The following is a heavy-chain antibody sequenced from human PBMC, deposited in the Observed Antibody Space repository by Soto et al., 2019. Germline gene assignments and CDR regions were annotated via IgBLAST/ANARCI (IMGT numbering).Heavy chain of an antibody. CDR2: ISGSGGST. Sequence: GGSLRLSCAASGFTFSSYAMSWVRQAPGKGLEWVSAISGSGGSTYYADSVKGRFTISRDNSKNTLYLQMNSLRAEDTAVYYCAKTLTIVVVSTRFDYWGQGTLVTVSS. V-gene: IGHV3-23*01. CDR3: AKTLTIVVVSTRFDY. D-gene: IGHD3-22*01. J-gene: IGHJ4*02. CDR1: GFTFSSYA.